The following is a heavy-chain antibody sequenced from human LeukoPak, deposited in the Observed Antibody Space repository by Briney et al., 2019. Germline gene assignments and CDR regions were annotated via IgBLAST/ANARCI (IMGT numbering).Heavy chain of an antibody. Sequence: GGSLRLSCAASGFTFSSYAMHWVRQAPGKGLEWVAVISYDGSNKYYADSVKGRFTISRDNSKNTLYLQMNSLRAEDTAVYYCAKVINSGYYYYFDYWGQGTLVTVSS. D-gene: IGHD3-22*01. CDR3: AKVINSGYYYYFDY. CDR1: GFTFSSYA. CDR2: ISYDGSNK. V-gene: IGHV3-30-3*01. J-gene: IGHJ4*02.